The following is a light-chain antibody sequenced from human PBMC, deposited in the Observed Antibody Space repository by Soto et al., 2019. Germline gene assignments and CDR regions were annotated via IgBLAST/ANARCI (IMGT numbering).Light chain of an antibody. CDR3: QHYNSYSIT. J-gene: IGKJ5*01. V-gene: IGKV1-5*03. CDR2: RAS. Sequence: DIQMTQSPSTLSASVGDRVTITCRASQSISSWLAWYQQKPGKAPKLLIYRASSLESGVPSRFSGSGSGTDFTLTISSLQSDDFATYYCQHYNSYSITFGQGTRLEIK. CDR1: QSISSW.